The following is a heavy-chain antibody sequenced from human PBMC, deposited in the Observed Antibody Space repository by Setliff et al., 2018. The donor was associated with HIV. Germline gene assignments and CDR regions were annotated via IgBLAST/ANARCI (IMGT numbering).Heavy chain of an antibody. J-gene: IGHJ4*02. V-gene: IGHV4-39*07. Sequence: SETLSLTCTVSGGSISSSNYYWGWIRQPPGKGLEWIGSIYYSGSTYYNPSLKSRVTISVDTSKNQFSLKLTSVTAADTAVYYCARLPTDYFADYWGQGTLVTVSS. D-gene: IGHD5-12*01. CDR2: IYYSGST. CDR3: ARLPTDYFADY. CDR1: GGSISSSNYY.